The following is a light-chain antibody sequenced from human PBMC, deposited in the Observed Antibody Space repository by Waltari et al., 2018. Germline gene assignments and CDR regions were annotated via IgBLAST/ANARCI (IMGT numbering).Light chain of an antibody. CDR3: QQSNIMPRT. CDR1: QSITSY. J-gene: IGKJ1*01. CDR2: AAS. Sequence: DIQMTQSPSSLSASVGDRVTISCRASQSITSYLNWYQQKPGKAPKVLIYAASTLQSGVPSRFSGSGSGTDFTLTISSLQPEDFATYYCQQSNIMPRTFGQGTKVEIK. V-gene: IGKV1-39*01.